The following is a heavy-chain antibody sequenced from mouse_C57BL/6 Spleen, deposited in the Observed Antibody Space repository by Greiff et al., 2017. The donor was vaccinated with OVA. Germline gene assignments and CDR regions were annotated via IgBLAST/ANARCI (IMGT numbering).Heavy chain of an antibody. CDR1: GFTFSDYG. Sequence: EVKLVESGGGLVKPGGSLKLSCPASGFTFSDYGMHWVRQAPEKGLEWVAYISRGSSTIYYADTVKGRFTISRDNAKNTLFLQMTSLRSEDTAMYYCARSLGGYFDVWGTGTTVTVSS. V-gene: IGHV5-17*01. J-gene: IGHJ1*03. CDR2: ISRGSSTI. CDR3: ARSLGGYFDV.